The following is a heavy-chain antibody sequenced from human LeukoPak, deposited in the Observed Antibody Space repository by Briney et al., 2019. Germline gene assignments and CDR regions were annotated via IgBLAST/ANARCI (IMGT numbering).Heavy chain of an antibody. Sequence: GGSLRLSCAASGFTFSSYAMSWVRQAPGKGLEWVSAISGSGGSTYYADSVKGRFSISRDNSKNTLYLQMNSLRAEVTAVYYCAKDIDGYNPTAFDCWGQGTLVTVSS. CDR2: ISGSGGST. V-gene: IGHV3-23*01. CDR3: AKDIDGYNPTAFDC. D-gene: IGHD5-24*01. J-gene: IGHJ4*02. CDR1: GFTFSSYA.